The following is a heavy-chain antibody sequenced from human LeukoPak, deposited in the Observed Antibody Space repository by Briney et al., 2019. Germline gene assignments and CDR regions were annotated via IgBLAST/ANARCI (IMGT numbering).Heavy chain of an antibody. CDR1: GFTFTSFG. V-gene: IGHV3-30*02. CDR2: IRYDGNNK. J-gene: IGHJ5*02. CDR3: AKDAVDYYDSSGSYYAGWFDP. D-gene: IGHD3-22*01. Sequence: PGGSLRLSCAASGFTFTSFGMHWVRQAPGKGLEWVAFIRYDGNNKYFADSVKGRLTISRDNSKNTVYLQMNSLRPKDTAVYHCAKDAVDYYDSSGSYYAGWFDPWGQGTLVTVSS.